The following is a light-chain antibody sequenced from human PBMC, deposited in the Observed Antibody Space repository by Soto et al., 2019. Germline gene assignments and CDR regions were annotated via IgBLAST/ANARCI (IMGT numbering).Light chain of an antibody. CDR3: CSYAGSSTYV. CDR1: SSDVGGYNL. Sequence: QSALTQPASVSGPPGQSITISCTGTSSDVGGYNLVSWYQQHPGKAPKVMIYEGSKRPSGVSNRFSGSKSGNTASLTISGLQAEDEADYYCCSYAGSSTYVFGTGTKVTV. J-gene: IGLJ1*01. V-gene: IGLV2-23*01. CDR2: EGS.